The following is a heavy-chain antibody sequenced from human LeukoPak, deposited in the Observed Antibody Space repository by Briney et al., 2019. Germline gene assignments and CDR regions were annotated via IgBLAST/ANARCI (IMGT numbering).Heavy chain of an antibody. V-gene: IGHV4-4*07. CDR2: IYTSGSA. D-gene: IGHD6-19*01. CDR1: GGTISSYY. J-gene: IGHJ6*03. CDR3: ARGVAGRGYYYYYMDV. Sequence: SETLSLTCTVSGGTISSYYLSWLRQPAGKGLEWIGRIYTSGSANYNPSLKSRVTMSVDTSKNQFSLKLSSVTAADTAVYYCARGVAGRGYYYYYMDVWGKGTTVTVSS.